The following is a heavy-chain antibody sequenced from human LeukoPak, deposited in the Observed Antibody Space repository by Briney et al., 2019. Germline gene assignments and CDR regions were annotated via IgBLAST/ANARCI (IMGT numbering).Heavy chain of an antibody. J-gene: IGHJ4*02. CDR3: AKDGMAVAGNADY. CDR1: GFTFSSYA. CDR2: ISCSGGTT. Sequence: GGSLRLSCAASGFTFSSYAMNWVRQAPGKGLEGVSSISCSGGTTYYADSVKGRFTISRDNSKTTLYLQMNSLRAEDTAVYYCAKDGMAVAGNADYWGQGTLVTVSS. D-gene: IGHD6-13*01. V-gene: IGHV3-23*01.